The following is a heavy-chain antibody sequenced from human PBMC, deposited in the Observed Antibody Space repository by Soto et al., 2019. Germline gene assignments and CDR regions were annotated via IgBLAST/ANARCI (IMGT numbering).Heavy chain of an antibody. Sequence: PSETLSLTCAVYDGSFSGYYWSCIHQPPGKGLEWIGEINHSGSTNYNPSLKSRVTISVDTSKNQFSLKLNSVTAADTAVYYCARDPGTAPGRGSPDHWGQGTLVTVSS. CDR2: INHSGST. D-gene: IGHD6-25*01. CDR1: DGSFSGYY. J-gene: IGHJ4*02. V-gene: IGHV4-34*01. CDR3: ARDPGTAPGRGSPDH.